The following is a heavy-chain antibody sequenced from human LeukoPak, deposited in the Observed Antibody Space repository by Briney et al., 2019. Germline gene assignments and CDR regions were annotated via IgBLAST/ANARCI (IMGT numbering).Heavy chain of an antibody. J-gene: IGHJ3*02. CDR3: AMRDRGYGLDI. Sequence: GGSLRLSCAASGFSLRAYDLIWVRQAPGKGLDWVSIINGGGDIMMYEDSVRGRFTISRDNSKNTFYLQMNSLRVEDTAVYYCAMRDRGYGLDIWGQGTMVTVSS. V-gene: IGHV3-23*01. D-gene: IGHD3-10*01. CDR1: GFSLRAYD. CDR2: INGGGDIM.